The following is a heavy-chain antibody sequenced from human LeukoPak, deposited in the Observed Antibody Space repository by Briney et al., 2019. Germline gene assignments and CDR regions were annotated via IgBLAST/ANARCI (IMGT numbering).Heavy chain of an antibody. CDR3: ARGGHDQGLGHYYYMDV. CDR1: GFTFSSYD. D-gene: IGHD2-2*01. Sequence: GGSLRLSCAASGFTFSSYDMHWVRQATGKGLEWVSAIGTAGDTYYPGSVKGRFTISRENAKNSLYLQMNSLRAGDTAVYYCARGGHDQGLGHYYYMDVWGKGTTVTVSS. J-gene: IGHJ6*03. V-gene: IGHV3-13*01. CDR2: IGTAGDT.